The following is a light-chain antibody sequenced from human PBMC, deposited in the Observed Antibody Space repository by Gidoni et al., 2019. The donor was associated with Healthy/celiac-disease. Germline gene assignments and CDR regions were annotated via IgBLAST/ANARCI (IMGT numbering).Light chain of an antibody. CDR1: QSVSSY. CDR2: EAS. CDR3: QQLSNWLFT. J-gene: IGKJ3*01. V-gene: IGKV3-11*01. Sequence: IVLAQSPATLSLSPGEGATLSCRASQSVSSYLAWYQQKPGQAPRLLIYEASNRATGIPARFSGSGSGTDFTLTISSLEPEDFAVYYCQQLSNWLFTFXPXTKVDIK.